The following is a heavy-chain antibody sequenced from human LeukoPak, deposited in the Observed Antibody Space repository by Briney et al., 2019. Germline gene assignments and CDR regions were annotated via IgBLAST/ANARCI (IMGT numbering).Heavy chain of an antibody. J-gene: IGHJ4*02. V-gene: IGHV4-59*01. Sequence: SETLSLTCTVSGGSISSYYWSWIRQPPGKGLEWIGYIYYSGSTNYKPSLKSRVTISVDTSKNQFSLKLSSVTAADTAVYYCARERGYCSSTSCPPFDYWGQGTLVTVSS. CDR3: ARERGYCSSTSCPPFDY. CDR1: GGSISSYY. D-gene: IGHD2-2*01. CDR2: IYYSGST.